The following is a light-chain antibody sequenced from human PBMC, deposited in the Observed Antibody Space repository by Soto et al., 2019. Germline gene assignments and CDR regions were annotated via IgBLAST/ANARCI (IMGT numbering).Light chain of an antibody. CDR1: QGISSA. J-gene: IGKJ5*01. CDR3: QQFNNYPT. Sequence: AIQLTQSPSSLSASVGDRVTITFRASQGISSALAWYQQRPGKAPKLLISDASSLESGVPSRFSGSGSGTDFTLTISSLQPEDFATYYCQQFNNYPTFGQGTRLEIK. V-gene: IGKV1D-13*01. CDR2: DAS.